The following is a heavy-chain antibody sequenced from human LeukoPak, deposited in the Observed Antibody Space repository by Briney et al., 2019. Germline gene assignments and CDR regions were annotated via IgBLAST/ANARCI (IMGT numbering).Heavy chain of an antibody. J-gene: IGHJ4*02. CDR2: ISGSGGST. CDR1: RFTFSSYA. CDR3: AIRGGAHIDY. V-gene: IGHV3-23*01. Sequence: GGSLRLSCAASRFTFSSYAMSWVRQAPGKGLEWVSAISGSGGSTYYADSVKGRFTISRDNSKNTLYLQMNSLRAEDTAVYYCAIRGGAHIDYWGQGTLVTVSS. D-gene: IGHD3-10*01.